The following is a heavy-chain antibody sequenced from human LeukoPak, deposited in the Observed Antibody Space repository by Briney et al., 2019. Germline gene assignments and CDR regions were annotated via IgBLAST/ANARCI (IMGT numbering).Heavy chain of an antibody. CDR2: INHSGST. V-gene: IGHV4-34*01. CDR1: GGSFSGYY. CDR3: ARGRVSSSTWYSTYYYYFYMDV. J-gene: IGHJ6*03. Sequence: KPSETLSLTCAVYGGSFSGYYWSWIRQPPGKGLEWIGEINHSGSTNYNPSLKSRVTISVDTSKNQFSLELSSVTAADTAVYYCARGRVSSSTWYSTYYYYFYMDVWGKGTTVTVSS. D-gene: IGHD4-11*01.